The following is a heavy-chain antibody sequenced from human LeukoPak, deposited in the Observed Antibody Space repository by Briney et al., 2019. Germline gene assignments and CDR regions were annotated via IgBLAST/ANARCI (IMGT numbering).Heavy chain of an antibody. D-gene: IGHD2-8*01. Sequence: SETLSLTCTVSDGSISSGSYYWSWIRQPAGKGLEWIGRIYTSGSTNYNPSLKSRVTISVDTSKNQFSLKLSSVTAADTAVYYCARSGVMVYAGYMDVWGKGTTVTVSS. CDR1: DGSISSGSYY. CDR2: IYTSGST. J-gene: IGHJ6*03. CDR3: ARSGVMVYAGYMDV. V-gene: IGHV4-61*02.